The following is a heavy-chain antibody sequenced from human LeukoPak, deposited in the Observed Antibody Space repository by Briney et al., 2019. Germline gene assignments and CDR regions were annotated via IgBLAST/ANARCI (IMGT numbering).Heavy chain of an antibody. CDR3: AREVNYYGSGSYYGPYYFDY. CDR1: GFTFDDYG. D-gene: IGHD3-10*01. CDR2: INWNGGST. J-gene: IGHJ4*02. V-gene: IGHV3-20*04. Sequence: GGSLRLSCAASGFTFDDYGMSWVRQPPGKGLEWVSGINWNGGSTGYADSVKGRFTISRDNAKNSLYLQMNSLRAEDTALYYCAREVNYYGSGSYYGPYYFDYWGQGTLVTVSS.